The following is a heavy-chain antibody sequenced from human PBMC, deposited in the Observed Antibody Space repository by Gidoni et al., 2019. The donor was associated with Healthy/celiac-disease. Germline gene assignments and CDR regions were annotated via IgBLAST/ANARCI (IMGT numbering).Heavy chain of an antibody. CDR2: ISSSSSYI. J-gene: IGHJ4*02. V-gene: IGHV3-21*01. CDR1: GFTFSSYS. D-gene: IGHD6-13*01. CDR3: ARPYSSSPEGRGY. Sequence: EVQLVESGGGLVKPGGSLRLSCAASGFTFSSYSMNWVRQAPGKGLEWVSSISSSSSYIYYADSVKGRFTISRDNAKNSLYLQMNSLRAEDTAVYYCARPYSSSPEGRGYWGQGTLVTVSS.